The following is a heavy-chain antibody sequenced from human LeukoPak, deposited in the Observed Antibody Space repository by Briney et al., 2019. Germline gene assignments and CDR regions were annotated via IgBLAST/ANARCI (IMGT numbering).Heavy chain of an antibody. CDR3: ASGQWLVLGDTFDI. D-gene: IGHD6-19*01. CDR1: GFTFSSYS. J-gene: IGHJ3*02. V-gene: IGHV3-21*01. CDR2: ISSSSSYI. Sequence: GGSLRLSCAASGFTFSSYSMNWVRQAPGKGLEWVSSISSSSSYIYYADSVKGRLTISRDNAKNTVYLQMNSLRAEDTAVYFCASGQWLVLGDTFDIWGQGTMVTVSS.